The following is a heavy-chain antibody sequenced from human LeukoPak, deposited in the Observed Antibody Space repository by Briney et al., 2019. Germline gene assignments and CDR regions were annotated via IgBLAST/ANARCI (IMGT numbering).Heavy chain of an antibody. Sequence: GGSLRLSCAASGFSFSNYAMHWVRQAPGKGLEWVAVMSYDGSNKYYADSVKGRFTISRDNSMNTLYLQMNSLRAEDTAVYYCATYGGWGQGTLVTVSS. J-gene: IGHJ4*02. D-gene: IGHD3-10*01. V-gene: IGHV3-30-3*01. CDR1: GFSFSNYA. CDR3: ATYGG. CDR2: MSYDGSNK.